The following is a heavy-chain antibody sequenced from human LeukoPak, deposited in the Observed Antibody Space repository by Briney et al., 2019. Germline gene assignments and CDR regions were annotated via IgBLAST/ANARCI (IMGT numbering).Heavy chain of an antibody. CDR2: IKQDGSEK. CDR3: ARDPDYSGNGGPFDY. D-gene: IGHD4-23*01. Sequence: PGGSLRLSCAASGFTFSSYWMSWVRQAPGKGLEWVANIKQDGSEKYYVDSVKGRFTISRDNAKNSLYLQMNSLRAEDTAVYYCARDPDYSGNGGPFDYWGQGTLVTVSS. V-gene: IGHV3-7*01. J-gene: IGHJ4*02. CDR1: GFTFSSYW.